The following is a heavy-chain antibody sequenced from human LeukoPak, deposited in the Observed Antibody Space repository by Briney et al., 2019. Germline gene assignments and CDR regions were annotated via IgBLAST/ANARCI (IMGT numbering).Heavy chain of an antibody. CDR3: AIRNRGGGCGGSCHDDTFDI. J-gene: IGHJ3*02. CDR1: GYSFTNYW. V-gene: IGHV5-51*01. D-gene: IGHD2-15*01. Sequence: HGESLKISCKGSGYSFTNYWIGWVRQMPGKGLEWMGIIHPGDSDTRYSPSFQGQVTISADESISTAYLQWNSLKASDTAMYYCAIRNRGGGCGGSCHDDTFDIWGQGTMVTVSS. CDR2: IHPGDSDT.